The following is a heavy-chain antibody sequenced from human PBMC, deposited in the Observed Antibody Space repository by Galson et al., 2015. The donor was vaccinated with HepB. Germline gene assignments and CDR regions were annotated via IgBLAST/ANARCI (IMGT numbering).Heavy chain of an antibody. CDR1: GDSVSSNSAA. D-gene: IGHD5-12*01. Sequence: CAISGDSVSSNSAAWNWIRQSPSRGLEWLGRTYYRSKWYNDYAASVKSRITINPDTSKNQFSLQLNSVTPEDTAVYYCARATIYCYGMDVWGQGTTVTVSS. CDR3: ARATIYCYGMDV. V-gene: IGHV6-1*01. J-gene: IGHJ6*02. CDR2: TYYRSKWYN.